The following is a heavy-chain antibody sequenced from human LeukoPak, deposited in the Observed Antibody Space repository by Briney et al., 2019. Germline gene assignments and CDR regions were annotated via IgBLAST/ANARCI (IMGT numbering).Heavy chain of an antibody. J-gene: IGHJ5*02. D-gene: IGHD6-19*01. CDR1: GGSISSSSYY. V-gene: IGHV4-39*01. CDR2: IYYSGST. CDR3: ARRIAVAASTWFDP. Sequence: SETLSLTCTVSGGSISSSSYYWGWIRQPPGKRLEWIGSIYYSGSTYYNPSLKSRVTISVDTSKNQFSLKLSSVTAADTAVYYCARRIAVAASTWFDPWGQGALVTVSS.